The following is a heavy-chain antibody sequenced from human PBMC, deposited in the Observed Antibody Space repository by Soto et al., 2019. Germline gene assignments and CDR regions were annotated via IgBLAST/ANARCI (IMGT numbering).Heavy chain of an antibody. V-gene: IGHV3-74*01. Sequence: EVQLVESGGGLVRPGGSLRLSCAASGFTFSYYWMHWVRQAPGKGLVWVSRIHSDGSSTTYADFVKGRFIISRDNARNTVDLQMNSVRVEDTAVYYSARGDHGAFDLWGQGTVVTVSS. CDR3: ARGDHGAFDL. CDR2: IHSDGSST. J-gene: IGHJ3*01. CDR1: GFTFSYYW.